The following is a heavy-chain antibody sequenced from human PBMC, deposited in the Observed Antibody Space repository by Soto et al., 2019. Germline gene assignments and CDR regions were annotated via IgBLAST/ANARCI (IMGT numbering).Heavy chain of an antibody. J-gene: IGHJ4*02. CDR3: ASEALCGADCYFFEY. CDR2: INYSGSNI. V-gene: IGHV3-48*03. CDR1: GFTFRNSE. Sequence: QPWGSLRLSCAGSGFTFRNSEMFWVRQAPGKGLEWVSKINYSGSNIYYSKSVRGRFTISRDNAKNSLYLQMNSLTDEDTAIYFCASEALCGADCYFFEYWGPGTLVTVSS. D-gene: IGHD2-21*02.